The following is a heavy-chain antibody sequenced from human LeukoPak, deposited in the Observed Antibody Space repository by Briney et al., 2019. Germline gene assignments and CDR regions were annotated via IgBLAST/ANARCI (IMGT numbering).Heavy chain of an antibody. CDR3: ARVAGIVATITFDY. CDR2: INPNSGGT. J-gene: IGHJ4*02. D-gene: IGHD5-12*01. V-gene: IGHV1-2*02. CDR1: GYTFTGYY. Sequence: ASVKVSCKASGYTFTGYYMHWVRQAPGQGLEWMGWINPNSGGTNYAQKFQGRVTMTRDTSISTAYMELSRLRSDDTTAYYCARVAGIVATITFDYWGQGTLVTVSS.